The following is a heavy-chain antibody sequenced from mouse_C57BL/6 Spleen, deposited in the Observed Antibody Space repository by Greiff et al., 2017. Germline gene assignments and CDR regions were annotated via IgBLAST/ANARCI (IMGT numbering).Heavy chain of an antibody. CDR1: GYTFTSYG. V-gene: IGHV1-81*01. D-gene: IGHD2-4*01. CDR2: IYPRSGNT. CDR3: ARPLVYYDSAWFAY. Sequence: VQLQQSGAELARPGASVKLSCKASGYTFTSYGISWVKQRTGQGLEWIGEIYPRSGNTYYNEQFKGKATLTADKSSSTAYMELRSLTSEDSAVYFCARPLVYYDSAWFAYWGQGTLVTVSA. J-gene: IGHJ3*01.